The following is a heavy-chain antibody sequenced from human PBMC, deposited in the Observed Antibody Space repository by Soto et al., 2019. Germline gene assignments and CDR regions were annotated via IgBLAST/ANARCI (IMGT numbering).Heavy chain of an antibody. CDR2: ISSSSSYI. Sequence: EVQLVESGGGLVKPGGSLRLSCAASGFTFSSYSMNWVRQAPGKGLESVSSISSSSSYIHYADSVKGRFTISRDNAKNSLYLQMNSLRAEDTAVYYCARDIRYSSSSADYWGQGTLVTVSS. J-gene: IGHJ4*02. CDR1: GFTFSSYS. V-gene: IGHV3-21*01. D-gene: IGHD6-6*01. CDR3: ARDIRYSSSSADY.